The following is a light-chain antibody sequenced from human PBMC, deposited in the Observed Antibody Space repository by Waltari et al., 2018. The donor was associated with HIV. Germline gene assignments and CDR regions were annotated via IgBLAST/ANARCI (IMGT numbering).Light chain of an antibody. J-gene: IGLJ3*02. CDR1: SSDIGYYNY. V-gene: IGLV2-14*01. CDR2: EVS. CDR3: SSVANSVTLSVL. Sequence: QFALTQPASVSGSPGQSITISCSGISSDIGYYNYVSWYQQHPGKARKLMIYEVSNRPSGISNRFSGYKSGNTASRTISALQAEDEADYFCSSVANSVTLSVLFGGGTKLTVL.